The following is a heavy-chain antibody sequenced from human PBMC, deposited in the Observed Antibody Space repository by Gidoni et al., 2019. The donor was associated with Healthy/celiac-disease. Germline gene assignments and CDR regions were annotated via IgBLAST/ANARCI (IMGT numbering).Heavy chain of an antibody. CDR2: IYYSGST. V-gene: IGHV4-59*01. CDR1: GGSISRYY. D-gene: IGHD3-3*01. Sequence: VQLQESGPGLVKPSETLSRTCTAPGGSISRYYWSWIRQPPGKGLEWIGYIYYSGSTNYNPSLKSRVTISVDTSKNQFSLKLSSVTAADTAVYYCARALDYYFDYWGQGTLVTVSS. J-gene: IGHJ4*02. CDR3: ARALDYYFDY.